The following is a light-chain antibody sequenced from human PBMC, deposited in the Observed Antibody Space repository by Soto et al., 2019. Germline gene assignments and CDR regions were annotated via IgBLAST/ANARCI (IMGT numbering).Light chain of an antibody. CDR2: KAS. CDR1: QSISSW. V-gene: IGKV1-5*03. CDR3: QQYNSYWT. Sequence: DIQMTQSPSTLSASVGDRVIITCRASQSISSWLAWYQQKPGKAPKLLIYKASILESGVPSRFSGSGSWTEFTLTISSLQPDDFATYYCQQYNSYWTFVQGTKVEIK. J-gene: IGKJ1*01.